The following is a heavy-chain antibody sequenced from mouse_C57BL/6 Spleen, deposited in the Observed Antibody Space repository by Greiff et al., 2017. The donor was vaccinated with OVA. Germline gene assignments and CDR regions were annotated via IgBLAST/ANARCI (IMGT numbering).Heavy chain of an antibody. Sequence: VQLQESGAELVRPGSSVKLSCKASGYTFTSYWMHWVKQRPIQGLEWIGNIDPSDSETHYNQKFKDKATLTVDKSSSTAYMQLSSLTSEDSEVYYCARSPSTMVNPYFDYWGQGTTVTVSS. J-gene: IGHJ2*01. V-gene: IGHV1-52*01. CDR2: IDPSDSET. CDR3: ARSPSTMVNPYFDY. CDR1: GYTFTSYW. D-gene: IGHD2-2*01.